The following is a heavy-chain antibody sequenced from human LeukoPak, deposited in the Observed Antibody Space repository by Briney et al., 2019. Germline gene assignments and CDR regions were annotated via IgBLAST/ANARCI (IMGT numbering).Heavy chain of an antibody. D-gene: IGHD3-9*01. CDR3: ARETETYYDILTGYSATHY. V-gene: IGHV4-61*02. CDR2: IYTSGST. CDR1: GGSISSGSYY. Sequence: RPSETLSLTCTVSGGSISSGSYYWSWIRQPAGKGLEWIGRIYTSGSTNYNPSLKSRVTISVDTSKNQFSLKLSSVTAADTAVYYCARETETYYDILTGYSATHYWGQGTLVTVSS. J-gene: IGHJ4*02.